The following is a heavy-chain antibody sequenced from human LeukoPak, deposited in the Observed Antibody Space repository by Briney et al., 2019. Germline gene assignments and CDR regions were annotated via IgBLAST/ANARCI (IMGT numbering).Heavy chain of an antibody. D-gene: IGHD2-2*01. Sequence: GRSLRPSCSASGFTPSTYAMHWVRQAPGKGLEYVSAISSNGGSTYYADSVKGRFTISRDNSKNTLYLQMSRVRTESTAGDYCVKDRVVPAAKLFYFDYWGQGTLVTVSS. CDR1: GFTPSTYA. CDR2: ISSNGGST. V-gene: IGHV3-64D*06. CDR3: VKDRVVPAAKLFYFDY. J-gene: IGHJ4*02.